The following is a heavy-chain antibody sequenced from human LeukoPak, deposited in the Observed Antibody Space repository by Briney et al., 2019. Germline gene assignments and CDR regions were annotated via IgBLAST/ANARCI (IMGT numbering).Heavy chain of an antibody. CDR1: GGSISSYY. CDR3: ARTNYCGSTSCRYFDY. J-gene: IGHJ4*02. V-gene: IGHV4-59*01. CDR2: IYYSGST. Sequence: PSETLSLTCTVSGGSISSYYWSSIRQPPGKGLEWIGYIYYSGSTNYNPSLKSRVTISVDTSKNQFSLKLSSVTAADTAVYYCARTNYCGSTSCRYFDYWGQGTLATVSS. D-gene: IGHD2-2*01.